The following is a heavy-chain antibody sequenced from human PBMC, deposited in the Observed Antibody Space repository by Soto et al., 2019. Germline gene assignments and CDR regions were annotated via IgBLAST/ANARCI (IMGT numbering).Heavy chain of an antibody. CDR1: GDTFTKYD. Sequence: ASVKVSCKAPGDTFTKYDINWVRQASGQGLEWMGWMNPYTGNADYAQKFQGRVTMTRNTSISTAYVELSGLTSEDTAVYYCARWASYYDRSGYSWGQGTPVTVSS. CDR3: ARWASYYDRSGYS. V-gene: IGHV1-8*01. D-gene: IGHD3-22*01. CDR2: MNPYTGNA. J-gene: IGHJ5*02.